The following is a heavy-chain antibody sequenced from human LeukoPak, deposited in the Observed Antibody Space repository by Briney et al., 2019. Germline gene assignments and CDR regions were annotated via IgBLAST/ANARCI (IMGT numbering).Heavy chain of an antibody. CDR3: VRSAASDDYYYVFV. D-gene: IGHD3-3*01. Sequence: PGGSLRLSCAASGFTFYSYATGWVRQSPGKGLEWVSAIGASVYRTFYADSVKGRFTISRDNSKNTVYLQMNSLRAADTALYYCVRSAASDDYYYVFVSDKATTVTVSS. CDR2: IGASVYRT. V-gene: IGHV3-23*01. J-gene: IGHJ6*03. CDR1: GFTFYSYA.